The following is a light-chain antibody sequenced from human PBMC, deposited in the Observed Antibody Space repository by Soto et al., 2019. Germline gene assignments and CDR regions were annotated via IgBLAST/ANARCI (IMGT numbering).Light chain of an antibody. Sequence: EIVLTQSPGTLSLSPGERATLSCRASQSVSSSYLAWYQQKPGQAPRLLMYAASSRATGSPGRFSGGGSGTDFTLTISRVEPEDFAVYYCQQYGSSPSGYTFGQWTKLEIK. CDR1: QSVSSSY. J-gene: IGKJ2*01. CDR3: QQYGSSPSGYT. CDR2: AAS. V-gene: IGKV3-20*01.